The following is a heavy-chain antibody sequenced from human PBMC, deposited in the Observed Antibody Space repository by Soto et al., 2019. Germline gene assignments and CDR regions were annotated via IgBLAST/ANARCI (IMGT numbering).Heavy chain of an antibody. CDR3: AKKSGVGATWYFDY. CDR2: LPEIGTNT. D-gene: IGHD1-26*01. V-gene: IGHV3-23*01. CDR1: GFTFSNYG. Sequence: GSLRLSCAASGFTFSNYGMSWVRQAPGKGLEWVSALPEIGTNTYYADSVKGRFTISRDNSKNTLFLQINNLRAGDTAVYYCAKKSGVGATWYFDYWGQGTLVTVSS. J-gene: IGHJ4*02.